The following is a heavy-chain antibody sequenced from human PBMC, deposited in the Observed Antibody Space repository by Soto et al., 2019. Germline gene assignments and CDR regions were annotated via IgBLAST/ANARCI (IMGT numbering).Heavy chain of an antibody. Sequence: GASVKVSCKASGYTFTSYYMHWVRQAPGQGLEWMGIINPSGGSTSYAQKFQGRVTMTRDTSTSTVYMELSSLRSEDTAVYYCARDQREQYSSGWYEYWGQGTLVTVSS. CDR3: ARDQREQYSSGWYEY. D-gene: IGHD6-19*01. J-gene: IGHJ4*02. CDR1: GYTFTSYY. V-gene: IGHV1-46*01. CDR2: INPSGGST.